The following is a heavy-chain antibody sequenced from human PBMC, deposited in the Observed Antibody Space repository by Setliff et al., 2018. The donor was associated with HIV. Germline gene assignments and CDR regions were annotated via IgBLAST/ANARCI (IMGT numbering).Heavy chain of an antibody. CDR2: INPNSGGT. D-gene: IGHD2-2*01. J-gene: IGHJ4*02. CDR3: ARPQGIVPAAPLWY. CDR1: GYTFTGYY. V-gene: IGHV1-2*04. Sequence: GASVKVSCKASGYTFTGYYMHWVRQAPGQGLEWMGWINPNSGGTNYAQKFQGWVTMTRDTSISTAYMELSRLRSDDTAVYYCARPQGIVPAAPLWYWGQGTLVTVSS.